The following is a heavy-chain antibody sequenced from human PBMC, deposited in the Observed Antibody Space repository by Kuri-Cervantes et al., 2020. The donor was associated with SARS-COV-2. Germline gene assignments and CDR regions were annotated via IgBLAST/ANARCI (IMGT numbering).Heavy chain of an antibody. CDR2: INHRGDT. CDR1: YGTLTGYQ. Sequence: GSLRLSCALYYGTLTGYQWSWIRQPPGKGLEWIGGINHRGDTYYNPSLEGRVTISRDTSENKFSLRLSSVTAADTAVYYCARGINGYFFFYYLDVWGKGTTATVSS. V-gene: IGHV4-34*01. D-gene: IGHD3-22*01. CDR3: ARGINGYFFFYYLDV. J-gene: IGHJ6*03.